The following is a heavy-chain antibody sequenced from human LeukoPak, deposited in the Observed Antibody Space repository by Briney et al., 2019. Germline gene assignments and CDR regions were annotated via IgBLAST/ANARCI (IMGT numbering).Heavy chain of an antibody. CDR3: TTCLNGAGQPVAIYYYGMDV. V-gene: IGHV1-24*01. D-gene: IGHD2-2*01. CDR2: FDPEDGET. CDR1: GYTLTEMS. Sequence: ASVKVSCKVSGYTLTEMSIHWVRQAPGGTLEWMGGFDPEDGETVYAPKVQGRVTMTEDTSADTAYMELSRLRSEDTAVYYCTTCLNGAGQPVAIYYYGMDVWGQGTTVTVSS. J-gene: IGHJ6*02.